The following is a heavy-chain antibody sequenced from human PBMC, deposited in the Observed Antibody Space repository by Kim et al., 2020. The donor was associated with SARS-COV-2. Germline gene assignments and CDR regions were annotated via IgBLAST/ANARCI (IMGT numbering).Heavy chain of an antibody. J-gene: IGHJ2*01. CDR1: GYTFTSYA. CDR3: AREHNYDFWSGLSKGNWYFDL. CDR2: INAGNGNT. V-gene: IGHV1-3*01. Sequence: ASVKVSCKASGYTFTSYAMHWVRQAPGQRLEWMGWINAGNGNTKYSQKFQGRVTITRDTSASTAYMELSSLRSEDTAVYYCAREHNYDFWSGLSKGNWYFDLWGRGTLVTVSS. D-gene: IGHD3-3*01.